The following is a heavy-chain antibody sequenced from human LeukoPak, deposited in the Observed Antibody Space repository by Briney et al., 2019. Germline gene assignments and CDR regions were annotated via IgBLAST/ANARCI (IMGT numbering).Heavy chain of an antibody. CDR1: GFTFSSYA. D-gene: IGHD2-15*01. CDR2: ISYDGSNK. Sequence: PGGSLRLSCAASGFTFSSYAMHWVRQAPGKGLEWVAVISYDGSNKYYADSVKGRFTISRDNSKNTLYLQMNSLRAEDTAVYYSARDPEDCSGGSCYSYVAVAGTHFDYWGQGTLVTVSS. V-gene: IGHV3-30-3*01. J-gene: IGHJ4*02. CDR3: ARDPEDCSGGSCYSYVAVAGTHFDY.